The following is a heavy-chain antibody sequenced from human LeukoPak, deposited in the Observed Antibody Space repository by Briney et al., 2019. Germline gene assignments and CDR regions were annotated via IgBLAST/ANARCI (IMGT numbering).Heavy chain of an antibody. D-gene: IGHD3-3*01. J-gene: IGHJ3*02. CDR3: ARDNRFLEPAKGAFDI. CDR2: IYHSGST. V-gene: IGHV4-38-2*02. Sequence: SETLSLTCTVSGYSISSGYYWGWIRQPPGKGLEWIGSIYHSGSTYYNPSLKSRVTISVDTSKNQFSLKLSSVTAADTAVYYCARDNRFLEPAKGAFDIWGQGTMVTVSS. CDR1: GYSISSGYY.